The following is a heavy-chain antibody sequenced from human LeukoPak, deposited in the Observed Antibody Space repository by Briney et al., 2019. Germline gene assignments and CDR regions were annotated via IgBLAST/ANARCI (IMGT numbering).Heavy chain of an antibody. Sequence: GGSLRLSCAASGFTFSSYSMNCVRQAPGKGLEWVSSISSSSYIYYADSVKGRFTISRDNAKNSLYLQMNSLRAEDTAVYYCARVGYSSGGGDYWGQGTQVTVSS. J-gene: IGHJ4*02. CDR2: ISSSSYI. V-gene: IGHV3-21*01. CDR1: GFTFSSYS. CDR3: ARVGYSSGGGDY. D-gene: IGHD6-19*01.